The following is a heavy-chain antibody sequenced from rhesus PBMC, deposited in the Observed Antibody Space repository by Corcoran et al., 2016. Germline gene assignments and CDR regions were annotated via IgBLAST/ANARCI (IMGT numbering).Heavy chain of an antibody. Sequence: QVTLKESGPALVKPTQTLTLPCPSSGFSISPSGMGVGWIRQPPGKALEWLALIYWDDDKYCRTSLKSRLTISKDTSKDQVVLTMTNMDPVDTATYYCARTSSWNDFFDYWGQGVLVTVSS. CDR3: ARTSSWNDFFDY. D-gene: IGHD1-14*01. CDR2: IYWDDDK. J-gene: IGHJ4*01. V-gene: IGHV2-174*01. CDR1: GFSISPSGMG.